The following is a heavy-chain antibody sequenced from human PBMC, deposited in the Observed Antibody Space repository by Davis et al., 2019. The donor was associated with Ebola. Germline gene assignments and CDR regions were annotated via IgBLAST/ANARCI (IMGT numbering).Heavy chain of an antibody. J-gene: IGHJ6*02. Sequence: MPSETLSLTCAVYGGSFSGYYWSWIRQPPGKGLEWIGEINHSGRTNYNPSLKSRVTVSVGTSKNQFSLKLSSVTAADTAVYYCARDLDYANYAGRDYYYGIDVWGQGTTVTVSS. CDR3: ARDLDYANYAGRDYYYGIDV. V-gene: IGHV4-34*01. D-gene: IGHD3-10*01. CDR2: INHSGRT. CDR1: GGSFSGYY.